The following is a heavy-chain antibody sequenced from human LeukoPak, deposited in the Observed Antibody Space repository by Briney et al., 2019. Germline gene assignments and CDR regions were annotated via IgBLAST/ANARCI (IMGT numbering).Heavy chain of an antibody. D-gene: IGHD2-15*01. CDR3: VREENGGYFDH. V-gene: IGHV3-53*01. Sequence: GGSLRLSCAASGFIVSSNYMTWVRQAPGKGLEWVSVIYSGGSTYYADSVKGRFTISRDNSKNTLYLQMNSLRAEDTAVYYCVREENGGYFDHWGQGTLVTVSS. J-gene: IGHJ4*02. CDR1: GFIVSSNY. CDR2: IYSGGST.